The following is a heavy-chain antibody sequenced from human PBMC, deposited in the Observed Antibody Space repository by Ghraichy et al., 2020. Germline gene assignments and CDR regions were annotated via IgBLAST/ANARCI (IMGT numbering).Heavy chain of an antibody. D-gene: IGHD5-12*01. CDR1: GFNFDNYG. CDR3: AKAADIVTTYYLYAVDV. Sequence: GGSLRLSCAASGFNFDNYGMHWVRQGPGKGLEWVSLISWDGVYTYYADSVKGRFTTSRDNSQNSLYLQMNSLRPEDTALYYCAKAADIVTTYYLYAVDVWGQGTTVTVSS. V-gene: IGHV3-43D*03. J-gene: IGHJ6*02. CDR2: ISWDGVYT.